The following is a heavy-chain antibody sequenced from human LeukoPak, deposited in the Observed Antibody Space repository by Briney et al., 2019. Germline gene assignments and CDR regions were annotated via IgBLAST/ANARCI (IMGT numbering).Heavy chain of an antibody. CDR3: ARAFRGISGWRKYDY. J-gene: IGHJ4*02. Sequence: PSQTLSLTCAISGDSVSSNSAAWNWIRQSPSRGLEWLGRTFYRSKWYYDYEVSVKSRINISPDTSKNQFSLQLSSVTLEDTAVYYCARAFRGISGWRKYDYWGQGILVTVSS. D-gene: IGHD3-3*01. V-gene: IGHV6-1*01. CDR1: GDSVSSNSAA. CDR2: TFYRSKWYY.